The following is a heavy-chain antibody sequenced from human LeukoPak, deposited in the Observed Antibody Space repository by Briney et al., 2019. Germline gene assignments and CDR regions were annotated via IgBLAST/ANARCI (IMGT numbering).Heavy chain of an antibody. J-gene: IGHJ4*02. CDR3: ASDGGFEYYFDY. V-gene: IGHV1-69*06. CDR2: IIPTFTTA. D-gene: IGHD2/OR15-2a*01. Sequence: ASVKVSCKSSGGTFTYHGISWVRDAPGQGLEWMGRIIPTFTTANYAQKFQGRVTITADTSTNTAYMELTSLRSEDTAVYYCASDGGFEYYFDYWGQGTLLTVSS. CDR1: GGTFTYHG.